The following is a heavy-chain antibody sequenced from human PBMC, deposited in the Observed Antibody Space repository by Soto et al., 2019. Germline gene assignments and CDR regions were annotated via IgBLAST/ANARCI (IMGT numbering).Heavy chain of an antibody. D-gene: IGHD5-12*01. CDR2: IYYSGST. Sequence: SETLSLTCTVSGGSISSYYWSWIRQPSGKGLEWIGYIYYSGSTNYNPSLKSRVTISVDTSKNQFSLKLSSVTAADTAVYYCARVRGYSGYGGFDPWGQGTLVTVSS. CDR3: ARVRGYSGYGGFDP. V-gene: IGHV4-59*08. J-gene: IGHJ5*02. CDR1: GGSISSYY.